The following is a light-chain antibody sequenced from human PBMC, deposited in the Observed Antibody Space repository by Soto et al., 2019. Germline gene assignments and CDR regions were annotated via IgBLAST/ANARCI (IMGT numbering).Light chain of an antibody. CDR3: QQYRMSPNT. CDR2: GAS. Sequence: EIVLTQSPGTLSLSPGERATLSCRASQSVSSTYLVWYQQKPGQAPRLLIYGASSRAIGIPDRFSGSGSGTDFSLTIRGLKPEDFAVYYCQQYRMSPNTLGQGTRLEIK. V-gene: IGKV3-20*01. J-gene: IGKJ5*01. CDR1: QSVSSTY.